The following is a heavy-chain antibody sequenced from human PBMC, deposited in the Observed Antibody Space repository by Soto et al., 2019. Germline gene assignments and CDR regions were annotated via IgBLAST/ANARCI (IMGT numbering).Heavy chain of an antibody. D-gene: IGHD3-10*01. CDR3: ARERRFGELWDWFDP. CDR2: IYYSGST. V-gene: IGHV4-59*08. CDR1: GGSISSYY. J-gene: IGHJ5*02. Sequence: QVQLQESGPGLVKPSETLSLTCTVSGGSISSYYWSWIRQPPGKGLEWIGYIYYSGSTNYNPSLKSRVTISVDTSKNQFSLKLSSVTAADTAVYYCARERRFGELWDWFDPWGQGTLVTVSS.